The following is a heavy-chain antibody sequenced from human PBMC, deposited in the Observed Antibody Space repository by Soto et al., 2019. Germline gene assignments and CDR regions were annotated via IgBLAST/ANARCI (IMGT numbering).Heavy chain of an antibody. CDR2: ISYSGST. CDR1: GGSISSGDFY. J-gene: IGHJ5*02. Sequence: SETLSLTCTVSGGSISSGDFYWSWIRQPPKNGLEWIGYISYSGSTYYNTSLKRRVTISVDTSKNQFSLKLNSVTAADTSVYSCARGAPTGGSYKYNWFVPWGQGPLVEVFS. CDR3: ARGAPTGGSYKYNWFVP. V-gene: IGHV4-30-4*01. D-gene: IGHD2-15*01.